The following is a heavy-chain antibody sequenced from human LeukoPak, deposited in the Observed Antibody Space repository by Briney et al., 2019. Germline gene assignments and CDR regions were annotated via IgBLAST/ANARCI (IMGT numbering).Heavy chain of an antibody. V-gene: IGHV1-46*01. CDR3: ARVHDFWSGLFDY. CDR1: GYTFTSYY. CDR2: INPLGGST. J-gene: IGHJ4*02. D-gene: IGHD3-3*01. Sequence: ASVKVSCKASGYTFTSYYIHWVRQALGQGLEWMGIINPLGGSTTYAHKFQDRVTMTRDTSTSTVYMELSTLRSEDTAVYYCARVHDFWSGLFDYWGQGTLVTVSS.